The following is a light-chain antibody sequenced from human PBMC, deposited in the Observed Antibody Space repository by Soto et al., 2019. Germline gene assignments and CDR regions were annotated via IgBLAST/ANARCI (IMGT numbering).Light chain of an antibody. CDR2: GAS. CDR1: QDISIF. J-gene: IGKJ1*01. Sequence: VIWMTQSPSLLSASTGCTSTFSCRASQDISIFLAWYQQKPGKAPELLIYGASTLQSGVPSRSSGSGSGTDFTLTISRLQSEDFATYYCQQYYSFPPAFGQGTKA. V-gene: IGKV1D-8*01. CDR3: QQYYSFPPA.